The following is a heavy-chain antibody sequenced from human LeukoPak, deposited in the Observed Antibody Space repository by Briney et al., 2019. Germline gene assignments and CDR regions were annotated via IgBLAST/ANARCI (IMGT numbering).Heavy chain of an antibody. J-gene: IGHJ4*02. V-gene: IGHV4-39*01. CDR1: GASISSSSYY. CDR2: FYSSGST. Sequence: KSSETLSLTCTVSGASISSSSYYWGWTRQPPGKGLEWIGSFYSSGSTYYNPSLKTRVTISVDTSKNQLSLALSSVTATDTAVYYCARHGDYYDRSGYYYGFDYWGQGTLVTVSS. D-gene: IGHD3-22*01. CDR3: ARHGDYYDRSGYYYGFDY.